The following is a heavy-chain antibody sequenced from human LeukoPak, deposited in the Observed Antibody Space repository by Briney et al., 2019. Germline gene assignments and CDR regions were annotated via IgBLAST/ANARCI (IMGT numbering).Heavy chain of an antibody. CDR3: AKDKFPLTYYYDSSGYQHDY. D-gene: IGHD3-22*01. Sequence: GGSLRLSCAASGFTVSSNYMSWVRQAPGKGLEWVSVIYSGGSTYYADSVKGRFTISRDNSKNTLYLQMNSLRAEDTAVYYCAKDKFPLTYYYDSSGYQHDYWGQGTLVTVSS. CDR2: IYSGGST. V-gene: IGHV3-66*01. CDR1: GFTVSSNY. J-gene: IGHJ4*02.